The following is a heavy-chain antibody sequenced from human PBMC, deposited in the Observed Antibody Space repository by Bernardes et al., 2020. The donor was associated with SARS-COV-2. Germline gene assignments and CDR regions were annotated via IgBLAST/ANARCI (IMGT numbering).Heavy chain of an antibody. V-gene: IGHV1-8*01. Sequence: ASVKVSCKASGYTFTSYDINWVRQATGQGLEWMGWMNPNSGNTGYAQKFQGRVTMTRNTSISTAYMELSSLRSEDTAVYYCARFDRGTIFGVVAIDYWGQGTLVTVSS. J-gene: IGHJ4*02. D-gene: IGHD3-3*01. CDR2: MNPNSGNT. CDR1: GYTFTSYD. CDR3: ARFDRGTIFGVVAIDY.